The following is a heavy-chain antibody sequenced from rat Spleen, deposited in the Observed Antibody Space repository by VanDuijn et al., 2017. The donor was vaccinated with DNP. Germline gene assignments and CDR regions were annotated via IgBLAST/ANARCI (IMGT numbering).Heavy chain of an antibody. Sequence: EVQPVESWGDLVEPGRFPALPRVGPGLTFKYHLMTLFRQVPGRGLEWVASITTSSGRTFYPDSVKGRFTMSRDNAKNTLYLQMNSLRSEDTATYYCTIYYNTGDNWFAYWGQGTLVTVSS. J-gene: IGHJ3*01. V-gene: IGHV5-31*01. CDR3: TIYYNTGDNWFAY. D-gene: IGHD1-1*01. CDR2: ITTSSGRT. CDR1: GLTFKYHL.